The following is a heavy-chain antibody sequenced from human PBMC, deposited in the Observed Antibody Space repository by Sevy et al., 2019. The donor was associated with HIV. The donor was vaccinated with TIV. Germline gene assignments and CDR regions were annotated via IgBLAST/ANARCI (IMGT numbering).Heavy chain of an antibody. D-gene: IGHD2-2*01. CDR1: GFTFSNAW. V-gene: IGHV3-15*01. Sequence: GGSLRLSCAASGFTFSNAWMSWVRQAPGKGLEWVGRIKSKTDGGTTDYAAPVKGRFTISRDDSKNTLYLQMNSLKTEDTAVYYCTTDMPYCSSTSCLTLLYYFDYWGQGTLVTVSS. CDR2: IKSKTDGGTT. CDR3: TTDMPYCSSTSCLTLLYYFDY. J-gene: IGHJ4*02.